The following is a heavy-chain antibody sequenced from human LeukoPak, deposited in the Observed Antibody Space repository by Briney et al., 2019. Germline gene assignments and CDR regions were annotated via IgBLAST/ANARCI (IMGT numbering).Heavy chain of an antibody. CDR1: GFTFSSYA. D-gene: IGHD5-24*01. Sequence: GGSLRLSCAASGFTFSSYAISWVRQAPGKGLEWVSAISGSGGNTYYADSVKGRFTISRDNSKNTLYLQMNSLRAEDTAVYYCPRRDGYNYGYFDYWGQGTLVTVSS. V-gene: IGHV3-23*01. CDR3: PRRDGYNYGYFDY. CDR2: ISGSGGNT. J-gene: IGHJ4*02.